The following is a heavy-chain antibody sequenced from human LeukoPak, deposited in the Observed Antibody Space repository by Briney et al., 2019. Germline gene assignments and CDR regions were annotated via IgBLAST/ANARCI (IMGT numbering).Heavy chain of an antibody. CDR3: TRQDAVSSSSVKDY. J-gene: IGHJ4*02. Sequence: GGSLRLSCAASGFTFSGSAMHWVRQASGKGLEWVGRIRSKANSYATAYAASVKGRFTISRDDSKNTAHLQMNSLKTEDTAVYYCTRQDAVSSSSVKDYWGQGTLVTVSS. CDR2: IRSKANSYAT. V-gene: IGHV3-73*01. CDR1: GFTFSGSA. D-gene: IGHD6-6*01.